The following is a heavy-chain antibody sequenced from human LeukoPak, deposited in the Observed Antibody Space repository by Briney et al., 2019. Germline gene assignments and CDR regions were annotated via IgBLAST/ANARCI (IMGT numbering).Heavy chain of an antibody. CDR1: GFTFSSHW. J-gene: IGHJ4*02. CDR3: ARGVYSIDY. Sequence: QAGGSLKLSCAASGFTFSSHWMNWVRQAQGKGLEWVANIREDGTEIYYMDSVKGRFTISRDNAKNSLYLQMNSLRAEDTAVYYCARGVYSIDYWGQGTLVTVSS. V-gene: IGHV3-7*01. CDR2: IREDGTEI. D-gene: IGHD2-15*01.